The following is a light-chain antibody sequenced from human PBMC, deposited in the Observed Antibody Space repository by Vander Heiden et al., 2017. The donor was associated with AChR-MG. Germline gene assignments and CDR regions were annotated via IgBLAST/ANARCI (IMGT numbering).Light chain of an antibody. V-gene: IGKV3-15*01. CDR2: GAS. CDR3: QQYNNWPPRT. J-gene: IGKJ2*01. CDR1: QSVSTN. Sequence: DIVMTQSPATLSVSPGERATLPCRASQSVSTNLAWYQQKPGQAPRLLIYGASTRATGIPARFSGSGSGTEFTLTISSLQSEDFAVYYCQQYNNWPPRTFGQGTKLEIK.